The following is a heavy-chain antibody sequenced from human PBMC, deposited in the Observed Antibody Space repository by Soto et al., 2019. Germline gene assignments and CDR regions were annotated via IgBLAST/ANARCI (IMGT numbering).Heavy chain of an antibody. V-gene: IGHV3-7*01. CDR1: GFTFSTFW. CDR2: IKQDASEK. CDR3: ARNTWPHAVDI. Sequence: EVQLVESGGGLVQPGGSLRLSCTASGFTFSTFWMIWVRQAPGTGLEWVANIKQDASEKYYVDSVKGRFTISRDNAKNSLYLQMNSLRAEDTAIYYCARNTWPHAVDIWGQGTLVTVSS. J-gene: IGHJ3*02.